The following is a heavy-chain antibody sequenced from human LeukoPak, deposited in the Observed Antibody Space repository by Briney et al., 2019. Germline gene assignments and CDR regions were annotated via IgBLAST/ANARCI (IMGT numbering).Heavy chain of an antibody. V-gene: IGHV1-2*02. CDR1: GYTFTDYY. Sequence: ASVKVSCKTSGYTFTDYYIHWVRQAPGQGLEWTGWINPNNGETNSAQKFQGRATMTGDTSISTAYMELRRVTSDDTAVYYCARDRDYSNTERGFDYWGQGTLVTVSS. CDR3: ARDRDYSNTERGFDY. CDR2: INPNNGET. D-gene: IGHD4-11*01. J-gene: IGHJ4*02.